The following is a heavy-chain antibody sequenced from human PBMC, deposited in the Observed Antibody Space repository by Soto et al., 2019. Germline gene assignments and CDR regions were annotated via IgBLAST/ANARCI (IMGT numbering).Heavy chain of an antibody. Sequence: QVQLVESGGGLVKRGGSLRLSCVASGFTFCDHYMTWIRQAPGKGLEWLSYISTSSSYTNYADSVKGRFTISRDNAMNSLYLQMNSLRAEDTAVYYCARLRLTAYFDYWGQGTLVTVSS. CDR1: GFTFCDHY. J-gene: IGHJ4*02. V-gene: IGHV3-11*05. CDR3: ARLRLTAYFDY. CDR2: ISTSSSYT.